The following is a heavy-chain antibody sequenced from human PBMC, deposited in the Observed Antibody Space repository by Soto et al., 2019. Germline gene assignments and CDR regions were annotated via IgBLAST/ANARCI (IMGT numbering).Heavy chain of an antibody. CDR2: INPNSGGT. D-gene: IGHD6-6*01. J-gene: IGHJ6*02. CDR3: ARVRNSSPFYYYYGMDV. V-gene: IGHV1-2*02. CDR1: GYTFTGYY. Sequence: ASVKVSCKASGYTFTGYYIHWVRQAPGQGLEWMGWINPNSGGTNYAQKFQGRVTMTRDTSISTAYMELSRLRSDDTAVYYCARVRNSSPFYYYYGMDVWGQGTTVTVSS.